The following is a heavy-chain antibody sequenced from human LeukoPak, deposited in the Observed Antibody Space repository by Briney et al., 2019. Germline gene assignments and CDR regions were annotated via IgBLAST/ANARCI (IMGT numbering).Heavy chain of an antibody. CDR1: EFIVSSNY. CDR3: ARDHPYILTGPGFMDV. Sequence: GGSLRLPCAASEFIVSSNYMSWVRQAPGKGLEWVSVIYTGGSTYYADSVKGRFTISRDNSKNTLYLQMNSLRADDTAVYYCARDHPYILTGPGFMDVWGKGTSVTVSS. D-gene: IGHD3-9*01. CDR2: IYTGGST. V-gene: IGHV3-53*01. J-gene: IGHJ6*04.